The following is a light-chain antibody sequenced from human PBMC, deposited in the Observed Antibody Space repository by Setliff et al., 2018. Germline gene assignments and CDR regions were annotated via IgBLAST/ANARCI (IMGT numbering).Light chain of an antibody. Sequence: QSALTQPHSASGSPGQSVTISCTGTSSDVGGYHYVSWYQHHPGKAPKLMIYEVTKRPSGVPDPFSGSKSGNTASLTVSGLQADDEADYFCCSYAASYNPYVFGSGTKVTVL. J-gene: IGLJ1*01. CDR2: EVT. V-gene: IGLV2-8*01. CDR3: CSYAASYNPYV. CDR1: SSDVGGYHY.